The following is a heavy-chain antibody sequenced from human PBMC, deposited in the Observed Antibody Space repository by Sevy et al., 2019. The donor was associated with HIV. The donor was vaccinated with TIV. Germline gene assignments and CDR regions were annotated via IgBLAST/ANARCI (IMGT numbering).Heavy chain of an antibody. D-gene: IGHD3-3*01. CDR3: VRGTTFYDFWTGGDY. CDR2: ISGFNGDT. J-gene: IGHJ4*02. Sequence: ASVKVSCKASGYTFTNYAISWVRQAPGQGLEWMGWISGFNGDTKNTEKFQGRFTMTTDTSTKTAYMDLRSLRSDDTAVYYCVRGTTFYDFWTGGDYWGQGTLVTDSS. V-gene: IGHV1-18*01. CDR1: GYTFTNYA.